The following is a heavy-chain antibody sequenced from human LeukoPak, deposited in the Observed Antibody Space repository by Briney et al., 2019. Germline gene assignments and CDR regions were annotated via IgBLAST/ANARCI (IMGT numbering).Heavy chain of an antibody. D-gene: IGHD3-16*01. CDR3: ARTRIMITFGGAYRTSFDY. CDR1: GGSISSSSYY. Sequence: SETLSLTCTVSGGSISSSSYYWGWIRQPPGKGLEWIGSIYYSGSTYYNPSLKSRVTISVDTSKNQFSLKLSSVTAADTAVYYCARTRIMITFGGAYRTSFDYWGQGTLVTVSS. CDR2: IYYSGST. J-gene: IGHJ4*02. V-gene: IGHV4-39*01.